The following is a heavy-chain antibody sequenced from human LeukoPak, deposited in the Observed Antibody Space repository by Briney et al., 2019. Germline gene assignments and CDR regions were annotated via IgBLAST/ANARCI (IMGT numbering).Heavy chain of an antibody. CDR3: ARESPYYYDSSTYYRPIHP. J-gene: IGHJ5*02. CDR2: INHSGST. Sequence: SETLSLTCAVYGGSFGGYYWSWICQPPGKGLEWIGEINHSGSTNYNPSLKSRVTISVDTSKNQFSLKLSSVTAADTAVYYCARESPYYYDSSTYYRPIHPWGQGTLVTVSS. D-gene: IGHD3-22*01. V-gene: IGHV4-34*01. CDR1: GGSFGGYY.